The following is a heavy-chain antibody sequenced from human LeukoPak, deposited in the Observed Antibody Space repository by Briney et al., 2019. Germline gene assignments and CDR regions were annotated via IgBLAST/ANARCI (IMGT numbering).Heavy chain of an antibody. CDR3: ARGYSSSWYFNWFDP. J-gene: IGHJ5*02. V-gene: IGHV4-38-2*02. CDR1: GYAISSGYF. D-gene: IGHD6-13*01. Sequence: PSETLSLTCRVSGYAISSGYFWGWIRQPPGKGLEWIGTIYHSGSTYYNPSLKSRVTISVDTSKNQFSLKLSSVTAADTAVYYCARGYSSSWYFNWFDPWGQGTLVTVSS. CDR2: IYHSGST.